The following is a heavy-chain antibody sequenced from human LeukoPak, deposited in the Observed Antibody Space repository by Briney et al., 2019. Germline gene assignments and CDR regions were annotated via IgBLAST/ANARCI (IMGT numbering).Heavy chain of an antibody. D-gene: IGHD2-2*01. V-gene: IGHV5-51*01. CDR2: IYPGDSDT. Sequence: GESLKISGKGSGYSFTSYWIAWVRQMSGKGLEWMGIIYPGDSDTRYNPSFQGQVTISADKSINTAYLQWSSLKASDTAMYYCARQPAAPHNWFDPWGQGTLVTFSS. CDR1: GYSFTSYW. J-gene: IGHJ5*02. CDR3: ARQPAAPHNWFDP.